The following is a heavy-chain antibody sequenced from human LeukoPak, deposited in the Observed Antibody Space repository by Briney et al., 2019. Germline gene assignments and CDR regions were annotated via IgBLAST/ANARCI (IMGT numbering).Heavy chain of an antibody. J-gene: IGHJ4*02. V-gene: IGHV1-46*01. D-gene: IGHD1-26*01. CDR1: GYTFTSNY. Sequence: ASVKVSCKASGYTFTSNYMDWVRQTPGQGLEWMGVINPSDGSTTYAQKFQGRVTLTRDTSTTTVHMELSSLTSEDTAVYYCAEEAGAFDYWGQGTLVTVSS. CDR3: AEEAGAFDY. CDR2: INPSDGST.